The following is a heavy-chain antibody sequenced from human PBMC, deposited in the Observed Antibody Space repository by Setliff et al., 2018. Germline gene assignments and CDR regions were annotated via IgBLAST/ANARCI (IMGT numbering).Heavy chain of an antibody. CDR2: IRHEGYNK. Sequence: GESLKISCAASGFTFSRYGVYWVRQAPGKGLEWVAFIRHEGYNKYYADSVQGRFTISRDNSKNTLFLQMDSLRDDDTAVYYCAKDSLEVVIALHGMDVWGQGTTVTVSS. CDR3: AKDSLEVVIALHGMDV. V-gene: IGHV3-30*02. D-gene: IGHD2-21*01. J-gene: IGHJ6*01. CDR1: GFTFSRYG.